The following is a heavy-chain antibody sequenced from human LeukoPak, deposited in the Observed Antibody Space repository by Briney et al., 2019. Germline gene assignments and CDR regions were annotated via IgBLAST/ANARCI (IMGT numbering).Heavy chain of an antibody. D-gene: IGHD3-10*01. CDR2: IYYSGST. CDR1: GGSISSYY. V-gene: IGHV4-59*01. J-gene: IGHJ4*02. CDR3: ASAGSGSYGSHY. Sequence: PSVTLSLTCTVSGGSISSYYWSWIRQPPGKGLEGCGYIYYSGSTNYNPSLKSRVTISVDTSKNQFSLKLRSVTAADTAVYYCASAGSGSYGSHYWGQGTLVTVSS.